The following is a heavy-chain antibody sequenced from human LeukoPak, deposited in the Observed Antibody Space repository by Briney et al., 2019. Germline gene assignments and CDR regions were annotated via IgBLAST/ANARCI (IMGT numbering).Heavy chain of an antibody. Sequence: PSETLSLTCGVSGDSISSSYWAWIRQPPGRGLEWIGYLSNTGSSTNNPSLKSRVSISLETPRNRFSLDLSSVTDADTAVYYCARARYHGLGSGYSGGFYYMDVWGKGTTVIVSS. D-gene: IGHD3-3*01. CDR3: ARARYHGLGSGYSGGFYYMDV. V-gene: IGHV4-59*01. CDR2: LSNTGSS. J-gene: IGHJ6*03. CDR1: GDSISSSY.